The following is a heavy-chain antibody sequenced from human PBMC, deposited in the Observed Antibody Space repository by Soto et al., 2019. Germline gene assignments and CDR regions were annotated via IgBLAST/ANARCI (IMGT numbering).Heavy chain of an antibody. J-gene: IGHJ5*02. CDR2: ISAYNGNT. D-gene: IGHD3-10*01. CDR3: ARDREMYYRSRPSLRFDP. V-gene: IGHV1-18*01. Sequence: QVQLVQSGAEVKKPGASVNVSCKASGYTFTSYGISWVRQAPGQGLEWMGWISAYNGNTNYAQKLQGRVTITTDTSTSTAYMELRSLRSDDTAVYYCARDREMYYRSRPSLRFDPWGQGTLVTVSS. CDR1: GYTFTSYG.